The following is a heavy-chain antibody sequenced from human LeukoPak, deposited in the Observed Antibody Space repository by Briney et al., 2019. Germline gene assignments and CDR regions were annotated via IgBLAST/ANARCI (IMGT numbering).Heavy chain of an antibody. D-gene: IGHD3-22*01. Sequence: GGSLRLSCAASGFTFSSYAMSWVRQAPGKGLQWVSAIRGSGGSTYYADSVKGRFTISRDNSKNTLYLQMNSLRAEDTAVYYCAKALGLYSSGYYYGSFDPWGQGTLVTVSS. V-gene: IGHV3-23*01. CDR3: AKALGLYSSGYYYGSFDP. CDR1: GFTFSSYA. J-gene: IGHJ5*02. CDR2: IRGSGGST.